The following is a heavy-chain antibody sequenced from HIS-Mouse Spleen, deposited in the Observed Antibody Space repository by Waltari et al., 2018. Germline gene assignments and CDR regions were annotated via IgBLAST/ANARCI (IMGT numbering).Heavy chain of an antibody. V-gene: IGHV3-30*04. CDR1: GFTFGSYA. CDR2: ISYDGSNK. CDR3: ARGGIAARPKAFDI. D-gene: IGHD6-6*01. Sequence: QVQLVESGGGVVQPGRSLRLSGAASGFTFGSYAMHWVRQAPGKGLEWEAVISYDGSNKYYADSVKGRFTISRDNSKNTLYLQMNSLRAEDTAVYYCARGGIAARPKAFDIWGQGTMVTVSS. J-gene: IGHJ3*02.